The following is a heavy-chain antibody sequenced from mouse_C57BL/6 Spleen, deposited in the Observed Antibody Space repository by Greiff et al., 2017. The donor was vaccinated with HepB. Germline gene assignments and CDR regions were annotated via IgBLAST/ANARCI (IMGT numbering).Heavy chain of an antibody. Sequence: EVQLQQSGPVLVKPGASVKMSCKASGYTFTDYYMNWVKQSHGKSLEWIGVINPYNGGTSYNQKFKGKATLTVDKSSSTAYMELNSLTSEDSAVYYGGRGALIYSGFAYWGQGTLVTVSA. CDR1: GYTFTDYY. CDR2: INPYNGGT. D-gene: IGHD1-3*01. J-gene: IGHJ3*01. CDR3: GRGALIYSGFAY. V-gene: IGHV1-19*01.